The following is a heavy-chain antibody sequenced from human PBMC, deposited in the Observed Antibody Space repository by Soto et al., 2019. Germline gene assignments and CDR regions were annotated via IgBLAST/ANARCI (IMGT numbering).Heavy chain of an antibody. D-gene: IGHD6-19*01. V-gene: IGHV3-74*01. J-gene: IGHJ4*02. CDR2: INGNADNS. Sequence: EVQLAESGGGLVLTGGSLRLSCAASGFSFVSYWMHWVRQVPGEGLAWVSRINGNADNSDYADSVKGRFTISRGNAMNRLYLQMDSLRADDTGVYYCVRDFRGAVAGSEFDHWGQGTLVTVSS. CDR1: GFSFVSYW. CDR3: VRDFRGAVAGSEFDH.